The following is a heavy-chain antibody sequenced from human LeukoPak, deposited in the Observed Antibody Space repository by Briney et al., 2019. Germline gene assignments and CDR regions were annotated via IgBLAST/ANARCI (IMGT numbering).Heavy chain of an antibody. Sequence: ASVKVSCKASGYTFTSYGISWVRQAPGQGLEWMGWTSAYNGNTNYAQKLQGRVTMTTDTSTSTAYMELRSLRSDDTAVYYCARDLGWELLHYFDYWGQGTLVTVSS. J-gene: IGHJ4*02. D-gene: IGHD1-26*01. V-gene: IGHV1-18*01. CDR2: TSAYNGNT. CDR3: ARDLGWELLHYFDY. CDR1: GYTFTSYG.